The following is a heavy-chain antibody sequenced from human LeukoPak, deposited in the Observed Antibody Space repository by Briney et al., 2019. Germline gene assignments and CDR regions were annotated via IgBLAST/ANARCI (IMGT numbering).Heavy chain of an antibody. D-gene: IGHD3-22*01. CDR3: ARFYDSSGYLDY. V-gene: IGHV3-53*01. CDR2: IYSGGGT. Sequence: PGGSLRLSCAASGFTVSSNYMSWVRQAPGKGLEWVSVIYSGGGTYYADSVRGRFTISRDKSKNTLDLQMNSLRVEDTAVYYCARFYDSSGYLDYWGQGTLVTVSS. CDR1: GFTVSSNY. J-gene: IGHJ4*02.